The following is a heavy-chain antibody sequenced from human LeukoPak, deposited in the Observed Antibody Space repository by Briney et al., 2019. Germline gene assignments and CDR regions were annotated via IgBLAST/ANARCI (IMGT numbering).Heavy chain of an antibody. D-gene: IGHD2-2*02. Sequence: GGSLRLSCAASGFTFDDYGMSWVRQAPGKGLEWVSGINWNGGSTGYADSVKGRFTISRDNAKNSLYPQMNSLRAEDTALYYCARDRGYCSSTSCYMAYDYWGQGTLVTVSS. J-gene: IGHJ4*02. CDR2: INWNGGST. CDR3: ARDRGYCSSTSCYMAYDY. CDR1: GFTFDDYG. V-gene: IGHV3-20*04.